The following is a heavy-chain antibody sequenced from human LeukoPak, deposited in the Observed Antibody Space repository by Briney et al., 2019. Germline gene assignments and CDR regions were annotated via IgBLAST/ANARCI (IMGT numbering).Heavy chain of an antibody. CDR1: GGTFSSYA. CDR2: IIPIFGTA. CDR3: ARDSSSSDPEIFDY. D-gene: IGHD6-6*01. Sequence: GASVKVSCKASGGTFSSYAISWVRQAPGQGLEWMGGIIPIFGTANYAQKFQGRVTITRDTSASTAYMELSSLRSEDTAVYYCARDSSSSDPEIFDYWGQGTLVTVSS. V-gene: IGHV1-69*05. J-gene: IGHJ4*02.